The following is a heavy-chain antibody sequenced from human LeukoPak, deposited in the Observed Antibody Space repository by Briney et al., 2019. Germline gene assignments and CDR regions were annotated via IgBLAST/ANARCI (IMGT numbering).Heavy chain of an antibody. CDR3: ARVVAIAELRAYYYYYYGMDV. Sequence: EASVKVSCKASGGTFSSYAISWVRQAPGQGLEWMGGIIPIFGTANYAQKFQGRVTITADESTSTAYMELSSLRSEDTAVYYCARVVAIAELRAYYYYYYGMDVWGQGTTVTVSS. J-gene: IGHJ6*02. CDR2: IIPIFGTA. D-gene: IGHD1-26*01. CDR1: GGTFSSYA. V-gene: IGHV1-69*13.